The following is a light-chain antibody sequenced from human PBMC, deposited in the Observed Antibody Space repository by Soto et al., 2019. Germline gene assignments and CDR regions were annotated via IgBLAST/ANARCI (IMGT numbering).Light chain of an antibody. V-gene: IGLV2-8*01. CDR2: EVS. J-gene: IGLJ2*01. CDR1: SSDVGAYNY. CDR3: SSYAGSTKFV. Sequence: QSALTQPPSASGSPGQSVTISCTGTSSDVGAYNYVSWYQQHPGKAPKLMIYEVSKRPSGVPDRFSGSKSGNTASLTVSGLQAEDEADYYCSSYAGSTKFVLGGGTQLTVL.